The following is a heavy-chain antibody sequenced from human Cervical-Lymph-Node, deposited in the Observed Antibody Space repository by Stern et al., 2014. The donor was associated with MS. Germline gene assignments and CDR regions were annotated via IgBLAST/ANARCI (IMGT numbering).Heavy chain of an antibody. CDR1: GFTFSTYS. J-gene: IGHJ4*02. D-gene: IGHD2-15*01. CDR3: ARLYCTGGSCYFGFDS. V-gene: IGHV3-48*01. CDR2: ICSSSSTL. Sequence: VQLVESGGGLVQPGGSLRLSRPASGFTFSTYSMNWVRQAPGNGLEWISYICSSSSTLYYTDSVKGRFTISRDNAKNSLYLQMNSLRAEDTAVYYCARLYCTGGSCYFGFDSWGPGTLVTVSS.